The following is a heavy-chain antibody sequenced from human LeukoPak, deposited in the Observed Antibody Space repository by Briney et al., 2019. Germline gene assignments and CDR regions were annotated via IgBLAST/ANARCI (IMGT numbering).Heavy chain of an antibody. CDR1: GYTFTGYY. J-gene: IGHJ4*02. D-gene: IGHD2-21*02. CDR2: INPNSGGT. V-gene: IGHV1-2*02. CDR3: ARELRDSFDY. Sequence: GPVKVSFKASGYTFTGYYMHWVRQAPGQGLEWMGWINPNSGGTNYAQKFQGRVTMTRDTSISTAYMELSRLRSDDTAVYYCARELRDSFDYWGQGTLVTVSS.